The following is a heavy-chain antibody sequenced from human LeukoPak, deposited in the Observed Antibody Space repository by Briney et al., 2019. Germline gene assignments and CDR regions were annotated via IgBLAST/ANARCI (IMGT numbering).Heavy chain of an antibody. D-gene: IGHD2-2*01. J-gene: IGHJ5*02. Sequence: SETLSLTCAVYGGSFSGYYWSWIRQPPGKGLEWIGEVNHSGSTNYNPSLKSRVTISVDTSKNQFSLKLSSVTAADTAVYYCVRDSCSSTSCQASVDWFDPWGQGTLVTVSS. V-gene: IGHV4-34*01. CDR1: GGSFSGYY. CDR2: VNHSGST. CDR3: VRDSCSSTSCQASVDWFDP.